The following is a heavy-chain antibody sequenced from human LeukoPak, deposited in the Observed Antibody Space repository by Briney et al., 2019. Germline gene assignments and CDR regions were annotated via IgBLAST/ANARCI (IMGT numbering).Heavy chain of an antibody. V-gene: IGHV4-59*01. CDR3: ARAAWGYDYHFGY. J-gene: IGHJ4*02. D-gene: IGHD5-12*01. CDR2: ISYSGST. Sequence: PSETLSLTCTVSYGSISNYYWNWIRQPPGKGLEWIGYISYSGSTSYNPSLKSRVTISVDTSKNQFSLKLSSVTAADTAMYYCARAAWGYDYHFGYWGQGTLVTVSS. CDR1: YGSISNYY.